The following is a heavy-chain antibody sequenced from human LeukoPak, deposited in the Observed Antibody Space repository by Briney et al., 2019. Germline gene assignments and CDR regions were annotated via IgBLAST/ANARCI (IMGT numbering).Heavy chain of an antibody. Sequence: GGSLRLSCAASGFTFSSYWMSWVRQAPGKGLEWVANIKQDGSEKYYVDSVKGRFTISRDNAKNSLYLQMNSLRAEDTATYYCARYTPKALTGTSFDPWGQGTLVTVSS. D-gene: IGHD1-20*01. CDR3: ARYTPKALTGTSFDP. CDR2: IKQDGSEK. V-gene: IGHV3-7*01. CDR1: GFTFSSYW. J-gene: IGHJ5*02.